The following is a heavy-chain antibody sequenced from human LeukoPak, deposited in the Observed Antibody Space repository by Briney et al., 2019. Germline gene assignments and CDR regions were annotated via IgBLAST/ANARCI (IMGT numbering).Heavy chain of an antibody. CDR3: AKGRGATGASCYNY. CDR1: GFAFSNYA. V-gene: IGHV3-23*01. Sequence: GGSLRLSCAASGFAFSNYAMSWVRQTPGKGLEWVSTLSGGGENTFYADYVKGRFTISRDNSKNTLYLQMNSLRADDTAIYYCAKGRGATGASCYNYGGQGTPVSVS. CDR2: LSGGGENT. J-gene: IGHJ4*02. D-gene: IGHD2-2*02.